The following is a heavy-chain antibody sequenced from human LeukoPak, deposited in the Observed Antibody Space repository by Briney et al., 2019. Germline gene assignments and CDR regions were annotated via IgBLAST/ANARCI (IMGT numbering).Heavy chain of an antibody. J-gene: IGHJ6*02. CDR3: ARSEMVYAYYYYGMDV. CDR1: GFTFSSYA. Sequence: GGSLRLSCAASGFTFSSYAMHWVRQAPGKGLEWVAVISYDGSNKYYAGSVKGRFTISRDNSKNTLYLQMNSLRAEDTAVYYCARSEMVYAYYYYGMDVWGQGTTVTVSS. V-gene: IGHV3-30-3*01. D-gene: IGHD2-8*01. CDR2: ISYDGSNK.